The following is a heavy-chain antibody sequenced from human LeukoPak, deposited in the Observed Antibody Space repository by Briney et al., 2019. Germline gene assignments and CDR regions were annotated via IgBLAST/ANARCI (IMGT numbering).Heavy chain of an antibody. J-gene: IGHJ4*02. CDR1: GYSISSGYY. D-gene: IGHD6-13*01. CDR2: IYHSGST. CDR3: ARDPIGIAAAGTYQRTDY. V-gene: IGHV4-38-2*02. Sequence: PSETLSLTCTVSGYSISSGYYWGWIRQPPGKGLEWIGSIYHSGSTYYNPSLKSRVTISVDTSKNQFSLKLSSVTAADTAVYYCARDPIGIAAAGTYQRTDYWGQGTLVTVSS.